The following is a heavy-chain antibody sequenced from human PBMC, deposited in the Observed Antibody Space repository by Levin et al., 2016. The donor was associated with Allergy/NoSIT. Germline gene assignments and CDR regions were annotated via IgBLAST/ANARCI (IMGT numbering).Heavy chain of an antibody. V-gene: IGHV3-53*01. D-gene: IGHD1-26*01. Sequence: VRQMPGKGLEWVSVIYSGGSTYYADSVKGRFTISRDNSKNTLYLQMNSLRAEDTAVYYCARGGATDYYYGMDVWGQGTTVTVSS. J-gene: IGHJ6*02. CDR3: ARGGATDYYYGMDV. CDR2: IYSGGST.